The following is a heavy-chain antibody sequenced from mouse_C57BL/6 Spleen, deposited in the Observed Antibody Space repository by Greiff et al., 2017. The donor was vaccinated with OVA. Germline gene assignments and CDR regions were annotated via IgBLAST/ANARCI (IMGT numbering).Heavy chain of an antibody. CDR1: GYSFTGYY. V-gene: IGHV1-42*01. CDR3: ASSYYSNYYYAMDY. D-gene: IGHD2-5*01. J-gene: IGHJ4*01. Sequence: LVKPGASVKISCKASGYSFTGYYMNWVKQSPEKSLEWIGEINPSTGGTTYNQKFKAEATLTVDKSSSTAYMQLKSLTSEDSAVYYCASSYYSNYYYAMDYWGQGTSVTVSS. CDR2: INPSTGGT.